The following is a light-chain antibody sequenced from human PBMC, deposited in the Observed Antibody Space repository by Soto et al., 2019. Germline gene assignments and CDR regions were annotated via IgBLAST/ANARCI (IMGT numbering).Light chain of an antibody. Sequence: DIVMTQSPDSLAVSLGERATINCKSSQSVFYSSNTTYYLTWYQQKPGQPPKLLISWASTRDSGVPERFSGSGSGTDFTLTISSLQAEDVAVYYCQQYYDSPLTFGGGTKVEIK. CDR1: QSVFYSSNTTYY. CDR3: QQYYDSPLT. CDR2: WAS. J-gene: IGKJ4*01. V-gene: IGKV4-1*01.